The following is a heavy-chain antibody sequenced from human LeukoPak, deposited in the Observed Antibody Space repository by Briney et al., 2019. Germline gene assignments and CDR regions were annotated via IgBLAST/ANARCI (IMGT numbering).Heavy chain of an antibody. CDR1: GGSISSGDYY. V-gene: IGHV4-30-4*01. D-gene: IGHD2-15*01. CDR3: ARMTLGYCSGGSCGRCWFDP. J-gene: IGHJ5*02. CDR2: IYYSGST. Sequence: SETLSLTCTVSGGSISSGDYYWSWIRQPPGKGLEWIGYIYYSGSTYYNPSLKSRVTISVDTSKNQFSLKLSSVTAADTAVYYCARMTLGYCSGGSCGRCWFDPWGQGTLVTVSS.